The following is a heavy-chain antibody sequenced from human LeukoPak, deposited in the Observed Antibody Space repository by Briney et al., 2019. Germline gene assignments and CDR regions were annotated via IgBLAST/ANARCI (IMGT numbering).Heavy chain of an antibody. D-gene: IGHD3-22*01. CDR1: GFTFNSYA. V-gene: IGHV3-23*01. J-gene: IGHJ4*02. CDR2: ISGSGSIT. Sequence: GGSLRLSCAASGFTFNSYAMSRVRQAPGKGLEWVSAISGSGSITYYADSVQGRFTISRDNSKDTLYLQMNSLRAEDTPVFYCAKVWAGSTGYYFDYWGQGTLVTVSS. CDR3: AKVWAGSTGYYFDY.